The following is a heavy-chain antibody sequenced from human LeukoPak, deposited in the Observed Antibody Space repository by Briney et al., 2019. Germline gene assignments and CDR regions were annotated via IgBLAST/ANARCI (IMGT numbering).Heavy chain of an antibody. V-gene: IGHV3-30*04. CDR1: GFTFSSYA. CDR3: ARGHYGSGSYFGMDV. CDR2: ISYDGSNK. D-gene: IGHD3-10*01. Sequence: GGSLRLSCAASGFTFSSYAMHWVRQAPGKGLEWVAVISYDGSNKYYADSVKGRFTISRDNSKNTLYLQMNSLRAEDTAVYYCARGHYGSGSYFGMDVWGKGTTVTISS. J-gene: IGHJ6*04.